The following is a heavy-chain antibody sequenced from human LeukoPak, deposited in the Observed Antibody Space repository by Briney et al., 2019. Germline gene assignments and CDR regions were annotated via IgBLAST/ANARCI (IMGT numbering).Heavy chain of an antibody. Sequence: SETLSLTCTVSGGSISSYYWSWIRQPPGKGLEWIGYIYYSGSTNYNPSLKSRVTISVDTSKNQFSLKLSSVTASDTAVYYCARLAAAAGSYYFDYWGQGTLVTVSS. CDR2: IYYSGST. V-gene: IGHV4-59*01. CDR3: ARLAAAAGSYYFDY. CDR1: GGSISSYY. D-gene: IGHD6-13*01. J-gene: IGHJ4*02.